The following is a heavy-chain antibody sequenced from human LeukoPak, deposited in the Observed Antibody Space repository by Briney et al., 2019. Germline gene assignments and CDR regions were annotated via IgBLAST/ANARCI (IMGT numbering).Heavy chain of an antibody. CDR2: ISYDGSNK. J-gene: IGHJ5*02. CDR1: GFTFSSYG. V-gene: IGHV3-30*18. D-gene: IGHD3-16*01. Sequence: GGSLRLSCAASGFTFSSYGMHWVRQAPGKGLEWVAVISYDGSNKYYADSVKGRFTISRDNSKNTLYLQMNSLRAEDTAVYYCAKDIGGGFDPWGQGTLVTVSS. CDR3: AKDIGGGFDP.